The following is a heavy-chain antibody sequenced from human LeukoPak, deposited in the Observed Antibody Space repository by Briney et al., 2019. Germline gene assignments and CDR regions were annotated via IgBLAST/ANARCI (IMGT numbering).Heavy chain of an antibody. CDR2: ITYDGITT. J-gene: IGHJ4*02. CDR1: GFTLSSCG. V-gene: IGHV3-30*18. CDR3: VKEQSSGNYRTADF. Sequence: PGGSLRLSCAASGFTLSSCGMHWVRQAPGKGLEWVAVITYDGITTYFDDSVKGRFTISRDTSKSMLYLQMNSLGPEDTAVYYCVKEQSSGNYRTADFWGQGTLVTVSS. D-gene: IGHD3-10*01.